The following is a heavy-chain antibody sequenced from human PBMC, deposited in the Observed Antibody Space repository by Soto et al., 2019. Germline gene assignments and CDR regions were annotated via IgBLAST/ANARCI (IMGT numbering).Heavy chain of an antibody. CDR1: GDSVASNY. D-gene: IGHD3-10*01. CDR2: MHYTGFS. J-gene: IGHJ4*02. V-gene: IGHV4-59*02. CDR3: ATSFGNACYTY. Sequence: PSETLSLTCSFSGDSVASNYLTWIRQSPEKGLEWIRYMHYTGFSHYNPSLKSRLTISVDKSKKQFTLQLTSVTVADTAVYYRATSFGNACYTYWGQGTQVTVSS.